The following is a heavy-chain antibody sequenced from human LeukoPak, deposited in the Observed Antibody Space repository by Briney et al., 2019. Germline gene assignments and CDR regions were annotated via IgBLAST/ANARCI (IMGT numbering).Heavy chain of an antibody. J-gene: IGHJ6*03. CDR1: GGSISSYY. CDR3: ARVLGIYYYYYMDV. Sequence: SETLSLTCTVSGGSISSYYWSWIRQPPGKGLEWIGYIYYSGSTNYNPSLKSRVTISVDTSKNQFSLKLSSVTAADTAVYYCARVLGIYYYYYMDVWGKGTTVTVSS. V-gene: IGHV4-59*01. CDR2: IYYSGST.